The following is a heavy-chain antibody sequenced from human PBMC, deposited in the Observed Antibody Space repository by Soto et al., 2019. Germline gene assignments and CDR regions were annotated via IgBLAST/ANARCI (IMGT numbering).Heavy chain of an antibody. V-gene: IGHV3-23*01. CDR2: ILVRGST. D-gene: IGHD2-8*02. Sequence: PGGSLRLSCAASGFTCSSYDMSWVRQAPGKGLERVSTILVRGSTHYPDSVKGRFTISRDNSKNTLFLQMNSLTAGDTAVYYCAKATATGGGAFDICGQGTMVTVSS. J-gene: IGHJ3*02. CDR3: AKATATGGGAFDI. CDR1: GFTCSSYD.